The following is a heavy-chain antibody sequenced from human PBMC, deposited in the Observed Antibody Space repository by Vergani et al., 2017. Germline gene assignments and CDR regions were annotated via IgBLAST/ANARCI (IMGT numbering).Heavy chain of an antibody. Sequence: QLQLQESGPGLVKPSETLSLTCTVSGGSISSSSYYWGWIRQPPGKGLEWIGSIYYSGSTYYNPSLKSRVTISVDTSKNQFSLKLSSVTAADTAVYYCARDRPYYYDSSKNKNTPEPDYWGQGTMVTVSS. D-gene: IGHD3-22*01. CDR1: GGSISSSSYY. V-gene: IGHV4-39*02. CDR3: ARDRPYYYDSSKNKNTPEPDY. J-gene: IGHJ4*02. CDR2: IYYSGST.